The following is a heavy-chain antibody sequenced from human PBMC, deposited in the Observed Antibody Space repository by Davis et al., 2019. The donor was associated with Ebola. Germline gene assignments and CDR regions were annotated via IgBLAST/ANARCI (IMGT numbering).Heavy chain of an antibody. Sequence: GESLKISCAASGFTFSDYYMSWIRQAPGKGLEWVSYISSSSSYTNYADSVKGRFTISRDNAKNSLYLQMNSLRAEDTAVYYCARASEPTGAFDIWGQGTMVTVSS. D-gene: IGHD1-14*01. CDR1: GFTFSDYY. J-gene: IGHJ3*02. V-gene: IGHV3-11*06. CDR2: ISSSSSYT. CDR3: ARASEPTGAFDI.